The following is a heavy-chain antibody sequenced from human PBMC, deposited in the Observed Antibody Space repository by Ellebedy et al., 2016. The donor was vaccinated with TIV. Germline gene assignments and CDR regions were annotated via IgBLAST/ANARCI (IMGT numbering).Heavy chain of an antibody. CDR3: ARSSDFGDPRYGMDV. D-gene: IGHD4-17*01. CDR2: IYPQDSDS. V-gene: IGHV5-51*01. Sequence: GESLKISCQGSGYSFSTYWIGWVRQMPGKGLEWMGIIYPQDSDSSYSPSFQGQVTFSADKSNTTAYLQWSSLKASDTAIYYCARSSDFGDPRYGMDVWGQGTTVTVSS. CDR1: GYSFSTYW. J-gene: IGHJ6*02.